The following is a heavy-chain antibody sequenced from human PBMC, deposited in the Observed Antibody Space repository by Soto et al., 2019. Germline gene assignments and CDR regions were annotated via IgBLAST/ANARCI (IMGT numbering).Heavy chain of an antibody. Sequence: GGSLRLSCAASGSIFTGYGMHWVRQAPGKGLEWVSAIRGSGGSTYYADSVKGRFTISRDNSKNTLYLQMDSLRAEDTAVYYCAKDKVSPYYYYYYMDVWGKGTTVTVSS. CDR1: GSIFTGYG. J-gene: IGHJ6*03. CDR3: AKDKVSPYYYYYYMDV. V-gene: IGHV3-23*01. CDR2: IRGSGGST.